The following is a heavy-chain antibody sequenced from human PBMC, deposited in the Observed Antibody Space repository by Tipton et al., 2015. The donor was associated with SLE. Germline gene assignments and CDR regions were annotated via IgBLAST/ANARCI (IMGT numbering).Heavy chain of an antibody. CDR3: ATPVSQQLVFDY. V-gene: IGHV4-61*01. D-gene: IGHD6-13*01. CDR2: IYYSGST. CDR1: GGSVSSGSYY. Sequence: TLSLTCTVSGGSVSSGSYYWSWIRQPPGKGLEWIGYIYYSGSTNYNPSLKSRVTISVDTSKNQFSLKLSSVTAADTAVYYCATPVSQQLVFDYWGQGTLVTVSS. J-gene: IGHJ4*02.